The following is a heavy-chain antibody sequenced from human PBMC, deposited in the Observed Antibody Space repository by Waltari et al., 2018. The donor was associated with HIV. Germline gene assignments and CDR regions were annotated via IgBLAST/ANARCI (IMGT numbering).Heavy chain of an antibody. CDR3: ASLAAAVYFDA. Sequence: EVHLVQSGPEVKKPGATVTISCTVSGYTFTDYYIHWVREAPGKGLEWMGLVDPEDGETVYAEKFQGRLTISADTSAATVSFELTGLRSDDTAIYYCASLAAAVYFDAWGQGTPLSVSS. CDR1: GYTFTDYY. V-gene: IGHV1-69-2*01. CDR2: VDPEDGET. D-gene: IGHD6-13*01. J-gene: IGHJ4*02.